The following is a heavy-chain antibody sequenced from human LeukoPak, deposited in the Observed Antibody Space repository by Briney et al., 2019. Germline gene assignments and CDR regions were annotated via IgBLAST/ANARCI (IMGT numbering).Heavy chain of an antibody. V-gene: IGHV4-59*01. J-gene: IGHJ4*02. CDR3: ARGLGGDGYNLDY. CDR1: GGSISSYY. D-gene: IGHD5-24*01. CDR2: IYYSGST. Sequence: PSGTLSLTCTVSGGSISSYYWSWIRQPPGKGLEWIGDIYYSGSTNYNPSLKSRLTISVDTSKNQFSLKLSSVTAADTAVYYCARGLGGDGYNLDYWGQGTLVTVSS.